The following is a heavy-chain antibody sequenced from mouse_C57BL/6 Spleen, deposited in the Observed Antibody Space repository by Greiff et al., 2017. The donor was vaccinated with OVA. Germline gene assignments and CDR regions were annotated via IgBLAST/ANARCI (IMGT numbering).Heavy chain of an antibody. CDR2: IDPSDSYT. V-gene: IGHV1-50*01. CDR3: ASGGYDYDTGP. D-gene: IGHD2-4*01. Sequence: QVQLQQPGAELVKPGASVKLSCKASGYTFTSYWMQWVKQRPGQGLEWIGEIDPSDSYTNYNQKFKGKATLTVDTSSSTAYMQLSSLTSEDSAVYYCASGGYDYDTGPWGQGTTLTVSS. J-gene: IGHJ2*01. CDR1: GYTFTSYW.